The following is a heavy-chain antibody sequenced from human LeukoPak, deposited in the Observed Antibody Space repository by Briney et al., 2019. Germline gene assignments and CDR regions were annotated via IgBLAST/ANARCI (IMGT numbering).Heavy chain of an antibody. CDR3: ARGGEQWRGGNYFDS. CDR1: GYTFTDYA. J-gene: IGHJ4*02. Sequence: ASVKVSCKASGYTFTDYALHWVRQAPGQSLEWRGWITTGRGETRYSQEFQRRITFTRDTSASTVYMDLSDLRSEDTAVYYCARGGEQWRGGNYFDSWGQGTLVAVSS. CDR2: ITTGRGET. D-gene: IGHD6-19*01. V-gene: IGHV1-3*03.